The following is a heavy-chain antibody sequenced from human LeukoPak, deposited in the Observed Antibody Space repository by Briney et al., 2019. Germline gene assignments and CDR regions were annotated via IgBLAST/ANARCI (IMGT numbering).Heavy chain of an antibody. V-gene: IGHV4-34*01. Sequence: KSSETLSLTCAVYGGSFSGYYWSWIRQPPGKGLEWIGEINHSGSTNYNPSLKSRVTISVDTSKNQFSLNLNSVTAADTAVYYCATSGRSYYFESSGYSHYFDNWGQGILVTVSS. J-gene: IGHJ4*02. CDR2: INHSGST. CDR3: ATSGRSYYFESSGYSHYFDN. D-gene: IGHD3-22*01. CDR1: GGSFSGYY.